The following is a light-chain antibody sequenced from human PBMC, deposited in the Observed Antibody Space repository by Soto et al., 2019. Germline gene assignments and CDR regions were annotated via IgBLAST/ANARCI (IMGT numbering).Light chain of an antibody. CDR1: QSVSSD. CDR3: QQRSKWTRYT. Sequence: EIVLTQSPATLSLSPGERATLSCRASQSVSSDLAWYQQKPSQAPRLLIYDASNRATGIPARFSVSGSGTDFTLTISSLVPEDIAVYYCQQRSKWTRYTCGQGTKLEIK. J-gene: IGKJ2*01. CDR2: DAS. V-gene: IGKV3-11*01.